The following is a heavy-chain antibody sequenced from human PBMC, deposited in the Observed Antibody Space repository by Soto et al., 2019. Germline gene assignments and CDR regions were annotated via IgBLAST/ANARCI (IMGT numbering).Heavy chain of an antibody. J-gene: IGHJ6*02. CDR2: ISYDGSNK. CDR1: GFTFSSYA. D-gene: IGHD5-12*01. Sequence: QVQLVESGGGVVQPGRSLRLSCAASGFTFSSYAMHWVRQAPGKGLEWVAVISYDGSNKYYADSVKGRFTISRDNSKXXXXXXXXXXXXXXTAXXXCARDYYRFNSGYGFSMDVWGQGTTVTVSS. CDR3: ARDYYRFNSGYGFSMDV. V-gene: IGHV3-30-3*01.